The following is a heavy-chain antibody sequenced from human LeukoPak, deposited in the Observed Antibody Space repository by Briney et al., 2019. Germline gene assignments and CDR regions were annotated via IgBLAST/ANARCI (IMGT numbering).Heavy chain of an antibody. D-gene: IGHD3-10*01. CDR1: GGSISGQY. J-gene: IGHJ4*02. V-gene: IGHV4-59*11. CDR3: ARVSFHYHSGNYGWYFDS. Sequence: PSETLSLTCTVSGGSISGQYWSLIRQPPGKGLEWIGYIYYTGITKYNPSLKSRATISVDTSKNQFSLKLTSVTAADTAVYYCARVSFHYHSGNYGWYFDSWGQGTLVTVSS. CDR2: IYYTGIT.